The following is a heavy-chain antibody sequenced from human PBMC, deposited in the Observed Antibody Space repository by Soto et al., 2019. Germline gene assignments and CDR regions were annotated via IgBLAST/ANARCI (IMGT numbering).Heavy chain of an antibody. Sequence: QVQLVQSGAEVKKPGASVKVSCKASGYTFTGYYMHWVRQAPGQGLEWMGWINRNSGGTNYAQKFQGRVTMTRDTSISTAYMELSRLRSDDTAVYYCARSYYDFWSGYYRGPGNYWGQGTLVTVSS. CDR3: ARSYYDFWSGYYRGPGNY. V-gene: IGHV1-2*02. CDR2: INRNSGGT. J-gene: IGHJ4*02. D-gene: IGHD3-3*01. CDR1: GYTFTGYY.